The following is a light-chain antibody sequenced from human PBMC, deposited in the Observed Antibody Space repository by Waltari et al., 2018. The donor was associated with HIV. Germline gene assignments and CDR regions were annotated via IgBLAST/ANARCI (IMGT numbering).Light chain of an antibody. V-gene: IGKV4-1*01. CDR1: QGISHSPRNAND. Sequence: IVMTQTPHPLALSLGEMATIHCTSSQGISHSPRNANDLAWYQQKPGQSPKLLIYWASSRASGVPDRFSGSGSRTDFTLSISSLQSEDVAVYFCQQYYYTPPTFGQGTRVEIK. CDR3: QQYYYTPPT. CDR2: WAS. J-gene: IGKJ1*01.